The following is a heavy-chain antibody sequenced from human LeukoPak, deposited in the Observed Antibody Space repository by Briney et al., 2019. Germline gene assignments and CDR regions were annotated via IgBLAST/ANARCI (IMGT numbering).Heavy chain of an antibody. CDR2: INPNSGGT. V-gene: IGHV1-2*04. CDR3: ARGYSPSIRTTGNDY. D-gene: IGHD1-1*01. CDR1: GYTFTGYY. Sequence: ASVKVSCKASGYTFTGYYMHWVRQAPGQGLEWMGWINPNSGGTNYAQKFQGWVTMTRDTSISTAYMELHSLRSEDTAVYYCARGYSPSIRTTGNDYWGQGTLVTVSS. J-gene: IGHJ4*02.